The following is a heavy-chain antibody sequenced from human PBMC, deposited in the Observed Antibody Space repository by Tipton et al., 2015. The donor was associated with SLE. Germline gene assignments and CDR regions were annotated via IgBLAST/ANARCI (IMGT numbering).Heavy chain of an antibody. Sequence: GLVKPSETLSLTCAVYGGSFSGYYWSWIRQPPGKGLEWIGEINHSGSTNYNPSLKSRVTISVDTSKNQFPLKLSSVTAADTAVYYCASLRTEYYYGSRADYWGQGTLVTVSS. J-gene: IGHJ4*02. CDR3: ASLRTEYYYGSRADY. V-gene: IGHV4-34*01. CDR2: INHSGST. CDR1: GGSFSGYY. D-gene: IGHD3-10*01.